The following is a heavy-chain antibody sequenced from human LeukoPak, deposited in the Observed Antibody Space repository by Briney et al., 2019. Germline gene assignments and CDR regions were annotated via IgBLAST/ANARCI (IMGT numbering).Heavy chain of an antibody. CDR3: AREDTDIVVVPAANHFDY. J-gene: IGHJ4*02. V-gene: IGHV3-21*01. CDR1: GFTFSSYS. D-gene: IGHD2-2*01. CDR2: ISSSSSYI. Sequence: GGSLRLSCAASGFTFSSYSMNWVRQAPGKGLEWVSSISSSSSYIYYADSVKGRFTISRDNAKNSLYLQMNSLRAEDTAVYYCAREDTDIVVVPAANHFDYWGQATLVTVSS.